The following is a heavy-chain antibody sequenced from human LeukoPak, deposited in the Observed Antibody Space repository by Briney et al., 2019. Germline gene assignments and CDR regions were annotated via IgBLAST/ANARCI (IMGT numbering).Heavy chain of an antibody. CDR3: TRTLDPRLWFGES. D-gene: IGHD3-10*01. CDR2: IRSKANSYAT. Sequence: PGGSLRLSCAASGFTFSGSAMHWVRQASGKGLEWVGRIRSKANSYATAYAASVKGRFTISRDDSKNTAYLQMNSLKTEDTAVYYCTRTLDPRLWFGESWGQGTLVTVSS. J-gene: IGHJ5*02. V-gene: IGHV3-73*01. CDR1: GFTFSGSA.